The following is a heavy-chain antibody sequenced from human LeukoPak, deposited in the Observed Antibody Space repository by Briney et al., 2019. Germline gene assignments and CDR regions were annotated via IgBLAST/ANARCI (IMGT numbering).Heavy chain of an antibody. D-gene: IGHD2-2*01. CDR1: GFTFSSYA. CDR2: ISGSGGST. V-gene: IGHV3-23*01. J-gene: IGHJ4*02. CDR3: AKAAVVVAAARCDY. Sequence: GGSLRLSCVASGFTFSSYAMSWVRQAPGKGLEWVSAISGSGGSTYYADSVKGRFTISRDNSKYTLYLQMNSLRAEDTAVYYCAKAAVVVAAARCDYWGQGTLVTVSS.